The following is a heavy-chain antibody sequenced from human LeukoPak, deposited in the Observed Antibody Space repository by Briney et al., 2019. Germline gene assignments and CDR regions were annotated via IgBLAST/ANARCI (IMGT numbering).Heavy chain of an antibody. CDR2: IYYSGTT. CDR1: GGSISYYY. D-gene: IGHD3-3*01. J-gene: IGHJ3*02. CDR3: ARLANYDFWRGPYPHDAFDI. V-gene: IGHV4-59*08. Sequence: SETLSLTCTVSGGSISYYYWSWIRQPPGKGLEWIGYIYYSGTTNYNPSLKSRVTISVDTSKNQFSLKVTSVTAADTAVFYCARLANYDFWRGPYPHDAFDIWGQGTMVTVSS.